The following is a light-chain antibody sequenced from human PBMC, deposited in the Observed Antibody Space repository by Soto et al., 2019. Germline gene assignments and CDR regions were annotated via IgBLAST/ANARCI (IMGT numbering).Light chain of an antibody. Sequence: LAHPASVTGSPGESSPITCTRTSSDVGAYNYVSWYQQHPGKAPKLMIYEVSNRPSGVSDRFSGSRSGNTASLTISGLQAEAESDYYCSSYTSSSTWVCGGEIKVTVL. V-gene: IGLV2-14*01. J-gene: IGLJ3*02. CDR2: EVS. CDR1: SSDVGAYNY. CDR3: SSYTSSSTWV.